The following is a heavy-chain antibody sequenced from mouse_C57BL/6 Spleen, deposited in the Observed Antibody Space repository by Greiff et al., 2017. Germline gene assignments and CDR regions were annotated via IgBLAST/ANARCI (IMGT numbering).Heavy chain of an antibody. V-gene: IGHV5-12*01. CDR2: ISNGGGST. J-gene: IGHJ4*01. CDR1: GFTFSDYY. Sequence: EVKLVESGGGLVQPGGSLKLSCAASGFTFSDYYMYWVRQTPEKRLEWVAYISNGGGSTYYPDTVKGRFTISRDNAKNTLYLQMSRLKSEDTAMYYCARHQTQNYYGSSYSAMDYWGQGTSVTVSS. D-gene: IGHD1-1*01. CDR3: ARHQTQNYYGSSYSAMDY.